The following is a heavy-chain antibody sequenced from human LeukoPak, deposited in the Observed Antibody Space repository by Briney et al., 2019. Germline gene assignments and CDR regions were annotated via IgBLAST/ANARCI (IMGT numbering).Heavy chain of an antibody. CDR2: INTDGTVT. D-gene: IGHD6-19*01. CDR3: ATKQWLAPPPDS. J-gene: IGHJ4*02. V-gene: IGHV3-74*01. CDR1: GFTFSKYR. Sequence: TGGSLRLSCAASGFTFSKYRMLWVRQAPGEGLESGSRINTDGTVTTYADSVKGRFTVSRDNADNTMFLQMNSVRDEDTAVYYCATKQWLAPPPDSWGQGNPVTVSS.